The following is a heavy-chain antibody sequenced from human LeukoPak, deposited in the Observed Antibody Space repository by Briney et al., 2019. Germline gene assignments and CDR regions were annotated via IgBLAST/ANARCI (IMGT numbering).Heavy chain of an antibody. CDR1: GGSITSSTYH. CDR2: IYYTGTT. D-gene: IGHD5-18*01. CDR3: ARLGAWIQLSQGYLDL. J-gene: IGHJ2*01. Sequence: SETLSLTCTVSGGSITSSTYHWGWIRQPPGKGLEWIGSIYYTGTTYYNPSLRSRVSIFVDTSKNQFSLRLTFVNAADTAVYYCARLGAWIQLSQGYLDLWGRGTLVTVSS. V-gene: IGHV4-39*07.